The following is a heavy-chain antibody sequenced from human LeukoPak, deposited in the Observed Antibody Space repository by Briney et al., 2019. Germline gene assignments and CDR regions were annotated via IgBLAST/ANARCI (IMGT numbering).Heavy chain of an antibody. V-gene: IGHV5-51*01. J-gene: IGHJ4*02. CDR1: GYSFTSYW. CDR3: ARYGSIAARRNFFDY. CDR2: IYPGDSDT. D-gene: IGHD6-6*01. Sequence: GESLKISCKGSGYSFTSYWIGWVRQMPGKGLEWMGIIYPGDSDTRYSPSFQGQVTISADKSINTAYLQWSSLKASDTAMYYCARYGSIAARRNFFDYWGQGTLVTVSS.